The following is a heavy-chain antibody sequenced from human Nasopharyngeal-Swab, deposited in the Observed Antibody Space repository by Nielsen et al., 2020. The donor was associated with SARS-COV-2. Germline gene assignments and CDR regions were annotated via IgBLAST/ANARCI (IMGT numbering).Heavy chain of an antibody. Sequence: GGSLRLSCAASGFTFSSYWMSWVRQAPGKGLEWVANIKQDGSEKYYVDSVKGRFTIPRDNAKNSLYLQMNSLRAEDTAVYYCARDIYGDNYYYYYGMDVWGQGTTVTVSS. V-gene: IGHV3-7*01. CDR1: GFTFSSYW. J-gene: IGHJ6*02. CDR3: ARDIYGDNYYYYYGMDV. D-gene: IGHD4/OR15-4a*01. CDR2: IKQDGSEK.